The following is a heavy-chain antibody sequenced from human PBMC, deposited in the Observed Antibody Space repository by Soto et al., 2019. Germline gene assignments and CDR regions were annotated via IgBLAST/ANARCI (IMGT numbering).Heavy chain of an antibody. D-gene: IGHD2-8*02. J-gene: IGHJ4*02. Sequence: PGESLKISCRGSGFTFTNYWIAWVRQMPGKGLEWMGIIYPGDSETSYSPSFQGQVIISADKSISTAYLQWSSLKASDTAMYYCARLMGAATGADYWGQGTLVTVSS. CDR2: IYPGDSET. CDR3: ARLMGAATGADY. V-gene: IGHV5-51*01. CDR1: GFTFTNYW.